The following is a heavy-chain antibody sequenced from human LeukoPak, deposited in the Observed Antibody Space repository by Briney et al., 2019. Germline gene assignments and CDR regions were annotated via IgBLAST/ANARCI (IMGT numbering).Heavy chain of an antibody. CDR2: ISAYNGNT. D-gene: IGHD6-13*01. CDR3: ARDVAAAATYYYYGMDV. V-gene: IGHV1-18*01. CDR1: GYTFTSYG. Sequence: ASVKVSCKASGYTFTSYGISWVRQAPGQGLEWMGWISAYNGNTNYAQKLQGRVTMTTDTSTSTAYMELRSLSSDDTAVYYCARDVAAAATYYYYGMDVWGQGTTVTVSS. J-gene: IGHJ6*02.